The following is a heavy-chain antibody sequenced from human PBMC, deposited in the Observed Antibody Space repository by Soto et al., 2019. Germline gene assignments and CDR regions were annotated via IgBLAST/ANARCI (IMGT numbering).Heavy chain of an antibody. Sequence: SVKVSCKASGRTFSSYAISWVRQAPGQGLEWMGGIIPIFGTANYAQKFQGRVTITADKSTSTAYMELSSLRSEDTAVYYCARDWIIAAAGTGYYYDGMDVWGQGTTVTVSS. D-gene: IGHD6-13*01. J-gene: IGHJ6*02. V-gene: IGHV1-69*06. CDR1: GRTFSSYA. CDR2: IIPIFGTA. CDR3: ARDWIIAAAGTGYYYDGMDV.